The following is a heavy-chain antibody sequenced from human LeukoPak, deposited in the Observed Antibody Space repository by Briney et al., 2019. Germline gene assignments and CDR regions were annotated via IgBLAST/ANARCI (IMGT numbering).Heavy chain of an antibody. CDR1: GGSISSGGYY. Sequence: SETLSLTCTVSGGSISSGGYYWSWIRQHPGKGLEWIGYIYYSGSTYYNPSLKSRVTISVDTSKNQFSLKLSSVTAADTAVYYCARGYYYGSGSYPIGGDWFDPWGQGTLVTVSS. J-gene: IGHJ5*02. V-gene: IGHV4-31*03. CDR3: ARGYYYGSGSYPIGGDWFDP. D-gene: IGHD3-10*01. CDR2: IYYSGST.